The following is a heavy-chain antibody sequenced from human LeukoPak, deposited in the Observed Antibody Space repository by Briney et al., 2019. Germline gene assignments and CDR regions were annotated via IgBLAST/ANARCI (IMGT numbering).Heavy chain of an antibody. D-gene: IGHD3-16*02. CDR2: INSDALYI. J-gene: IGHJ4*02. Sequence: PGGSLRLSCAASGFSFSRYSMNWVRQAPGKGLEWVASINSDALYIYYAESVRGRFTISRDNAKNLLYLQMNSLKTEDTAVYYCTTAYDYVWGSYRHPLYFDYWGQGTLVTVSS. CDR1: GFSFSRYS. CDR3: TTAYDYVWGSYRHPLYFDY. V-gene: IGHV3-21*03.